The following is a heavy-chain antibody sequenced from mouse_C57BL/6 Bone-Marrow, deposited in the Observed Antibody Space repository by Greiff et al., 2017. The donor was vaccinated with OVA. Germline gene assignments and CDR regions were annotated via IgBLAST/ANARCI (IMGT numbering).Heavy chain of an antibody. CDR1: GYTFTSYW. V-gene: IGHV1-64*01. CDR2: IHPNSGST. D-gene: IGHD2-4*01. Sequence: QVQLQQSGAELVKPGASVKLSCKASGYTFTSYWMHWVKQRPGQGLEWIGMIHPNSGSTNYNEKFKSKATLTVDKSSSTAYMQLSSLTSEDSAVYYCARWGDYDAWFAYWGQGTLVTVSA. J-gene: IGHJ3*01. CDR3: ARWGDYDAWFAY.